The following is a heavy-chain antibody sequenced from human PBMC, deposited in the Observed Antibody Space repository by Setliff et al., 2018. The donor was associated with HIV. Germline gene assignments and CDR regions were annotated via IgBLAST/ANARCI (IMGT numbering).Heavy chain of an antibody. CDR2: ISYSGRT. CDR1: GGSISSSNYY. V-gene: IGHV4-39*01. CDR3: TRHRGVRDSSGRYGISWFDP. Sequence: PSETLSLTCSVSGGSISSSNYYWGWIRQPPGKGLQWIGSISYSGRTYYNPSLKSRLTISADTSKNQFSLKLTSVTASDTAVYYCTRHRGVRDSSGRYGISWFDPWGQGTLVTVSS. D-gene: IGHD6-19*01. J-gene: IGHJ5*02.